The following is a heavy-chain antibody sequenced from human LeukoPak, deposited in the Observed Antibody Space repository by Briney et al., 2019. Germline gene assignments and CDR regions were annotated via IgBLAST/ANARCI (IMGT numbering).Heavy chain of an antibody. CDR2: VYDRGGT. CDR3: ARASDSGDWHLGY. V-gene: IGHV4-59*01. CDR1: GDFISRYY. D-gene: IGHD2-21*02. Sequence: PSETLSLTCTVSGDFISRYYWSWIRQSPGKGLEWIGYVYDRGGTNYNPSLKSRAIISADTSKNQFSLKVTSVTAADTAVYYCARASDSGDWHLGYWGQGTLVTVS. J-gene: IGHJ4*02.